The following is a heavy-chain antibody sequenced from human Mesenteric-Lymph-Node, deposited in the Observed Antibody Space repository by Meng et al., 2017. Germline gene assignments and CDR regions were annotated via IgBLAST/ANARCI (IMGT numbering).Heavy chain of an antibody. Sequence: GGSLRLSCAASGFTFSNAWMSWVRQAPGKGLEWVGRIKSKTDGGTTDYAAPVKGRFTISRDDSKTTLYLQMNSLKTEDTAVYYCTTGLLIAVAGVEFDYWGQGTLVTVSS. V-gene: IGHV3-15*01. J-gene: IGHJ4*02. CDR2: IKSKTDGGTT. CDR3: TTGLLIAVAGVEFDY. CDR1: GFTFSNAW. D-gene: IGHD6-19*01.